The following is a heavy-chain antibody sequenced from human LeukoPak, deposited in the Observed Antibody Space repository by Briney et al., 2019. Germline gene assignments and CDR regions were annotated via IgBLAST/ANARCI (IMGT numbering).Heavy chain of an antibody. CDR3: ASRNGGNSVWAFDV. Sequence: PSETLSLTCAVYGGSYSTYYWNWIRQSSGKGLEWIGEISQTGSPHYNPSLKSRVTISVDTSKNQFSLKLSSVTAADTAVYYCASRNGGNSVWAFDVWGQGTLVTVSS. D-gene: IGHD4-23*01. CDR1: GGSYSTYY. V-gene: IGHV4-34*01. J-gene: IGHJ3*01. CDR2: ISQTGSP.